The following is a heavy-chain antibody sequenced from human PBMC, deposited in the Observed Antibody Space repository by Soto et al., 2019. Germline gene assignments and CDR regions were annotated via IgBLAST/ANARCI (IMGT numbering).Heavy chain of an antibody. J-gene: IGHJ5*02. V-gene: IGHV4-59*01. CDR2: IYDSGST. CDR3: ARDPVSGTLYNGLDP. CDR1: GGSISSYY. Sequence: SETLSLTCIVSGGSISSYYWSWIRQPPGKGLECIGYIYDSGSTNYNPTLKSRVTISVDTSKNQFSLKLSSVTAADTAVYYCARDPVSGTLYNGLDPWGQGTLVTVSS. D-gene: IGHD6-19*01.